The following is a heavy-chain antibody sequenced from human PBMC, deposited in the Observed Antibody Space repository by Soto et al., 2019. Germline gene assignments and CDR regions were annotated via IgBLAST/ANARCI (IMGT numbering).Heavy chain of an antibody. Sequence: QVQLVESGGGVVQPGRSLRLSCAASGFTFSSYAMHWVRQAPGKGLEWGAVISYDGSNKYYADSVKGRFTISRDNSKNTLYLQMNSLRAEDTAVYYCARDADYDSSGYYYMGAFDIWGQGTMVTVSS. CDR1: GFTFSSYA. D-gene: IGHD3-22*01. CDR3: ARDADYDSSGYYYMGAFDI. J-gene: IGHJ3*02. CDR2: ISYDGSNK. V-gene: IGHV3-30-3*01.